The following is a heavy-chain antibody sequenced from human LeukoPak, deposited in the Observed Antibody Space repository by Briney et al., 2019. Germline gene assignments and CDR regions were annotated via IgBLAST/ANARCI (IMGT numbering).Heavy chain of an antibody. CDR3: ARGKTYYDFWSGYYPFDY. CDR2: INPNSGGT. V-gene: IGHV1-2*02. J-gene: IGHJ4*02. Sequence: ASVKVSCKASGYTFTGYYMHWVRQAPGQGLEWMGWINPNSGGTNYAQKFQGRVTMTRDTSISTAYMELSRLRSDDTAVYYCARGKTYYDFWSGYYPFDYWGQGTLVTVSS. D-gene: IGHD3-3*01. CDR1: GYTFTGYY.